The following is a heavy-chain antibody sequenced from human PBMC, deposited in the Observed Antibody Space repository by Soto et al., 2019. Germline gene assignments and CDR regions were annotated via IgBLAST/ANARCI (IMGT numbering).Heavy chain of an antibody. V-gene: IGHV3-33*01. CDR2: INDGSEE. J-gene: IGHJ4*02. CDR3: ARDELFVDSGLDH. Sequence: QVQLVESGGGVVRPGTSLRLSCAATGFSFSAHGMHWVRQAPGKGLEWLAVINDGSEEGYADSVRGRFTISRDNARNILYLQMDNLRAVDSALYYCARDELFVDSGLDHWGQGTLVTVSS. D-gene: IGHD6-25*01. CDR1: GFSFSAHG.